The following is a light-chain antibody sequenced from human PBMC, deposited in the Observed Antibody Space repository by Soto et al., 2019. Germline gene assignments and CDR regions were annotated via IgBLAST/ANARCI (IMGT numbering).Light chain of an antibody. J-gene: IGKJ3*01. CDR3: QQYGSSPFT. CDR2: GAS. CDR1: QSVSSSY. V-gene: IGKV3-20*01. Sequence: IVLTQSPGTLSLSPGERATLSCRASQSVSSSYLAWYQQKPGQAPRLLIYGASSRATGIPDRFSGSGSGTDFTLTISRLEPEDFAVYYCQQYGSSPFTFGPWTKVDIK.